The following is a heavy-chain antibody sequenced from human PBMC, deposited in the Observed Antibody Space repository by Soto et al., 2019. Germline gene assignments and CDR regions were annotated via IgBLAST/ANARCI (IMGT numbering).Heavy chain of an antibody. Sequence: EVELLESGGGLVQPGGSLRLSCATSGFTFSSYAMTWVRQAPGKGLEWVSSISGSGAGTYYTDSVEGRFTISRDNSKNTLFLQKNRLGGEDTAVYYCAKDANPYHYFYGMDGWGQGTTVTVSS. D-gene: IGHD2-15*01. J-gene: IGHJ6*02. CDR2: ISGSGAGT. CDR3: AKDANPYHYFYGMDG. V-gene: IGHV3-23*01. CDR1: GFTFSSYA.